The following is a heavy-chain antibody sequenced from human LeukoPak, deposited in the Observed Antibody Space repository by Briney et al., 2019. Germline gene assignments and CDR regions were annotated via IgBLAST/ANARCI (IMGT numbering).Heavy chain of an antibody. CDR1: GGSFSGYY. J-gene: IGHJ3*02. V-gene: IGHV4-34*01. CDR3: ARSKWELQAALASYAFDI. D-gene: IGHD1-26*01. Sequence: SETLSLTCAVYGGSFSGYYWSWIRQPPGKGLEWIGEINHSGSTNYNPSLKSRVTISVDTSKNQFSLKLSSVTAADTAMYYCARSKWELQAALASYAFDIWGQGTMVTVSS. CDR2: INHSGST.